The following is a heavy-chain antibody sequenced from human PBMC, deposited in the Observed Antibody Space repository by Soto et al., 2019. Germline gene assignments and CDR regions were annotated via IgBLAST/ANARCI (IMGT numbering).Heavy chain of an antibody. Sequence: GSMKGSCKASWYTFTSYGMHWVRPAPGQRLEWMGWINAGNGNTKYSQKFQGRVTITRDTSASTAYMELSSLRSEDTAVYYCAREDRANRWYFDLWGRGTLVTVSS. CDR1: WYTFTSYG. CDR2: INAGNGNT. J-gene: IGHJ2*01. CDR3: AREDRANRWYFDL. V-gene: IGHV1-3*01. D-gene: IGHD3-16*02.